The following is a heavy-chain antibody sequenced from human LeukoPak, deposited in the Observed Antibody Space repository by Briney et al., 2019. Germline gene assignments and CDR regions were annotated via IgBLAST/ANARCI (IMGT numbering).Heavy chain of an antibody. CDR3: AKEAWYSSSWYSDY. Sequence: GGSLRLSCAASGFTFSSYSMNWVRQAPGKGLEWVSSISSSSSYIYYADSVKGRFTISRDNAKNSLYLQMNSLRAEDTAVYYCAKEAWYSSSWYSDYWGQGTLVTVSS. V-gene: IGHV3-21*01. D-gene: IGHD6-13*01. CDR2: ISSSSSYI. J-gene: IGHJ4*02. CDR1: GFTFSSYS.